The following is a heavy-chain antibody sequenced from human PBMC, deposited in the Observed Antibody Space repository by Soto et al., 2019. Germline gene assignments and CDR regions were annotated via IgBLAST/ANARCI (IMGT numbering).Heavy chain of an antibody. CDR2: IYYSGST. Sequence: QLQLQESGPGLVKPSETLSLTCTVSGGSISSSSYYWGWIRQPPGKGLEWIGSIYYSGSTYYNPSLKSRVTISVDTSKNQFSLKLSSVTAADTAVYYCARQLGQWLVKVHFDYWGQGTLVTVSS. J-gene: IGHJ4*02. V-gene: IGHV4-39*01. CDR1: GGSISSSSYY. D-gene: IGHD6-19*01. CDR3: ARQLGQWLVKVHFDY.